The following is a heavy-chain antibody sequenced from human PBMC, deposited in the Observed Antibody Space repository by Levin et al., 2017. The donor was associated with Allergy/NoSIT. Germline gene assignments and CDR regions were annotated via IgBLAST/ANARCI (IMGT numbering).Heavy chain of an antibody. CDR3: ARGRSTVTTYRYYYYMDV. V-gene: IGHV4-34*01. D-gene: IGHD4-17*01. J-gene: IGHJ6*03. CDR1: GGSFSGYY. Sequence: GSLRLSCAVYGGSFSGYYWSWIRQPPGKGLEWIGEINHSGSTNYNPSLKSRVTISVDTSKNQFSLKLSSVTAADTAVYYCARGRSTVTTYRYYYYMDVWGKGTTVTVSS. CDR2: INHSGST.